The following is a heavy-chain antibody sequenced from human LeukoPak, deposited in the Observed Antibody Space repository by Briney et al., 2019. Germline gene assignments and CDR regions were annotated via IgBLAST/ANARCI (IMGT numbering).Heavy chain of an antibody. V-gene: IGHV4-39*01. CDR1: GGSILDSTYY. CDR3: ARQSSGYYYGWFDP. J-gene: IGHJ5*02. CDR2: IFYTGNT. Sequence: PSETLSLTCTVSGGSILDSTYYWAWIRQPPGNGLEWIATIFYTGNTHYNPSLKSRVTMSVDTVKNQFPLNLNSVTAADTAVYYCARQSSGYYYGWFDPWGQGTLVTVSS. D-gene: IGHD3-22*01.